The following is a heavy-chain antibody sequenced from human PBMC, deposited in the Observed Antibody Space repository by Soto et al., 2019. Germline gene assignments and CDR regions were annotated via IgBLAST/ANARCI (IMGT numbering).Heavy chain of an antibody. CDR3: AGAERASTWVYFDY. CDR2: IIPIFSTT. Sequence: QVQLVQSGAEVKKPGSSVKVSCKASGGTFSSYAITWVRQAPGQGLEWMGDIIPIFSTTRHAQKFQGRVTITADAPTTTAYMELNSLTSDDTAVYYWAGAERASTWVYFDYRCQGTLVTVSS. CDR1: GGTFSSYA. J-gene: IGHJ4*02. V-gene: IGHV1-69*01. D-gene: IGHD6-13*01.